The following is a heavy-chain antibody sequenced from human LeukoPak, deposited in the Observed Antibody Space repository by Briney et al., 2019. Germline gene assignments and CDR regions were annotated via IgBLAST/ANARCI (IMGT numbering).Heavy chain of an antibody. V-gene: IGHV4-4*09. J-gene: IGHJ5*02. CDR1: GGSISSYY. CDR3: ARLSAGFNSSYWFDP. Sequence: PSETLSLTCTVSGGSISSYYWTWNRQPPGKGLEWIGYIYSSGRTNYNPSLKSQVTMSVDTSKNQFSLKVISVTAADTAVYYCARLSAGFNSSYWFDPWGQGTLVTVSS. CDR2: IYSSGRT. D-gene: IGHD2/OR15-2a*01.